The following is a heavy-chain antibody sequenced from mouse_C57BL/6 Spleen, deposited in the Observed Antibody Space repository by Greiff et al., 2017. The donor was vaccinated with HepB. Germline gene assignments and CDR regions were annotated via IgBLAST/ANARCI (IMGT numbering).Heavy chain of an antibody. CDR3: ARYGYDSLYFDY. CDR2: IYPSDSET. Sequence: QVHVKQPGAELVRPGSSVKLSCKASGYTFTSYWMDWVKQRPGQGLEWIGNIYPSDSETHFNQKFKDKATLTVDKSSSTAYMQLSSLTSEDSAVYYCARYGYDSLYFDYWGQGTTLTVSS. J-gene: IGHJ2*01. CDR1: GYTFTSYW. V-gene: IGHV1-61*01. D-gene: IGHD2-2*01.